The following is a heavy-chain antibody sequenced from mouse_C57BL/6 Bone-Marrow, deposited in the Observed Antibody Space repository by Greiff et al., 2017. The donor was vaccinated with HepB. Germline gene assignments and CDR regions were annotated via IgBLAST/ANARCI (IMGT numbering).Heavy chain of an antibody. CDR3: AREMYYGSRPTWYFDV. V-gene: IGHV3-6*01. D-gene: IGHD1-1*01. CDR2: ISYDGSN. J-gene: IGHJ1*03. Sequence: EVKLMESGPGLVKPSQSLSLTCSVTGYSITSGYYWNWIRQFPGNKLEWMGYISYDGSNNYNPSLKNRISITRDTSKNQFFLKLNSVTTEDTATYYCAREMYYGSRPTWYFDVWGTGTTVTVSS. CDR1: GYSITSGYY.